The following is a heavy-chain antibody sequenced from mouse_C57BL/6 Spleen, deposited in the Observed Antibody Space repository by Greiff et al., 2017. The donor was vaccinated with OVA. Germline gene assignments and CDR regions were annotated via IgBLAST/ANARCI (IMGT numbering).Heavy chain of an antibody. J-gene: IGHJ2*01. CDR3: AREGDSSGYFDY. CDR1: GFTFSDYY. CDR2: INYDGSST. D-gene: IGHD3-2*02. Sequence: EVQLQESEGGLVQPGSSMKLSCTASGFTFSDYYMAWVRQVPEKGLEWVANINYDGSSTYYLDSLKSRFIISRDNAKNILYLQMSSLKSEDTATYYCAREGDSSGYFDYWGQGTTLTVSS. V-gene: IGHV5-16*01.